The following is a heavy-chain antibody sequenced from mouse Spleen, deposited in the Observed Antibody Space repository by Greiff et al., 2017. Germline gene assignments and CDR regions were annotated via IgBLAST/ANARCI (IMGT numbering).Heavy chain of an antibody. Sequence: ESGPGLVKPSQSLSLTCSVTGYSITSGYYWNWIRQFPGNKLEWMGYISYDGSNNYNPSLKNRISITRDTSKNQFFLKLNSVTTEDTATYYCARGGLLPLDYWGQGTTLTVSS. CDR3: ARGGLLPLDY. D-gene: IGHD1-1*01. V-gene: IGHV3-6*02. CDR1: GYSITSGYY. CDR2: ISYDGSN. J-gene: IGHJ2*01.